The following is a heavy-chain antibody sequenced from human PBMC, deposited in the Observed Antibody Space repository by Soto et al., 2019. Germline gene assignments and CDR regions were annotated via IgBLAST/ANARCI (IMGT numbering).Heavy chain of an antibody. Sequence: PSETLSLTCAVYGGSFSNYYWSWIRQPPGKGLEWIGEIYYSGSTYYNPSLKSRVTISVDTSKNQFSLKLSSVTAADTAVYYCARSGYSYGPNPLLYWGQGTL. CDR1: GGSFSNYY. J-gene: IGHJ4*02. CDR3: ARSGYSYGPNPLLY. V-gene: IGHV4-34*09. D-gene: IGHD5-18*01. CDR2: IYYSGST.